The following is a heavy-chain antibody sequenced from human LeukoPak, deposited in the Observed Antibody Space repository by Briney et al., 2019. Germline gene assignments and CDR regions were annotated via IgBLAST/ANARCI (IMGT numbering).Heavy chain of an antibody. D-gene: IGHD3-22*01. CDR2: NSGTSNI. CDR1: GFTFSSYS. V-gene: IGHV3-48*02. J-gene: IGHJ4*02. CDR3: ARDEDDISGYYFY. Sequence: GGSLRLSCAASGFTFSSYSMNWVRQAPGKGLEWVSYNSGTSNIYYADSVKGRFTISRDNAKNSLYLQMNSLRDEDTAVYYCARDEDDISGYYFYWGQGTLVTVSS.